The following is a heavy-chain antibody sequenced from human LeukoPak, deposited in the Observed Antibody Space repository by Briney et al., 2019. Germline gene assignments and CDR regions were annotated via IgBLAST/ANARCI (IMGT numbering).Heavy chain of an antibody. CDR1: GGSISSYY. Sequence: PSETLSLTCTVSGGSISSYYWSWIRQPPGKGLEWIGYIYYSGSTNYNPSLKSRVTISVDTSKNQFSLKLSSVTAADTAVYYCARSRKEVIRFDYWGQGTLVTVSS. CDR2: IYYSGST. CDR3: ARSRKEVIRFDY. D-gene: IGHD3-22*01. J-gene: IGHJ4*02. V-gene: IGHV4-59*01.